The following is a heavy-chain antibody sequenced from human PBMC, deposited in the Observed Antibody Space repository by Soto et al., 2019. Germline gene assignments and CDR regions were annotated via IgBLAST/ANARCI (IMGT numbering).Heavy chain of an antibody. Sequence: QVQLQESGPGLVKPSQTLSLNCTVSGGSISSGDYYWSWIRQPPGKGLEWIGYIYYSGSTYYNPSLKSRVTISVDTSKNQFSLKLSSVTAADTAVYYCARNDYGDQKPPFPDYWGQGTLVTVSS. CDR2: IYYSGST. J-gene: IGHJ4*02. CDR3: ARNDYGDQKPPFPDY. D-gene: IGHD4-17*01. CDR1: GGSISSGDYY. V-gene: IGHV4-30-4*01.